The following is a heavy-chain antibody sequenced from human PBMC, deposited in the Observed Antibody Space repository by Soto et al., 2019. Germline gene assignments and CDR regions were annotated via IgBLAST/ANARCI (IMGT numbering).Heavy chain of an antibody. J-gene: IGHJ4*02. CDR1: GFIFSRYG. CDR3: ARDLPLYCRGDCNFDF. V-gene: IGHV3-30*03. Sequence: QVQLVESGGGVVQSGGSLRLSCGGSGFIFSRYGMHWVRQAPGKGLEWVTGISYDGGERFYVDSVKGRFTISRDNSKNRLDLQMSSLRPEDTAVYYCARDLPLYCRGDCNFDFWGQGTLVTVSS. D-gene: IGHD2-21*02. CDR2: ISYDGGER.